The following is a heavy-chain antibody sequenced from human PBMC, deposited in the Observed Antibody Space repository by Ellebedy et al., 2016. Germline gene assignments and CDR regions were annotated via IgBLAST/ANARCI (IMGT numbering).Heavy chain of an antibody. CDR1: GFTFGSYG. J-gene: IGHJ3*01. V-gene: IGHV3-48*02. Sequence: GGSLRLSCAASGFTFGSYGMNWVRQAPGQGLEWVSYISSSSSTKYYADTVKGRFTISRDNAKNSLYLQMNSLRDEDKAVYYFAELTSSAVDFWGQGTMVTVSS. D-gene: IGHD3-10*01. CDR2: ISSSSSTK. CDR3: AELTSSAVDF.